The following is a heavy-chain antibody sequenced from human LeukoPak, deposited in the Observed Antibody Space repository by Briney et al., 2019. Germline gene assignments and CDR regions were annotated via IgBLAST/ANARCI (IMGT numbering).Heavy chain of an antibody. CDR2: ITSSSYA. Sequence: GGSLRLACAASGFTFSTYSMNWVRQAPGERLEWVSSITSSSYAFYADSVEGRFTISRDNAKSSLYLQMNNLRAEDTAVYYCARDPYSGHYGNDDYYYMDVWGKGTTVTISS. CDR1: GFTFSTYS. J-gene: IGHJ6*03. CDR3: ARDPYSGHYGNDDYYYMDV. D-gene: IGHD5-12*01. V-gene: IGHV3-21*01.